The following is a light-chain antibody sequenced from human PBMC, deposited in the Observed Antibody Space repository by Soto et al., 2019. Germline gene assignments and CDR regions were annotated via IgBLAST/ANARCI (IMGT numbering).Light chain of an antibody. CDR3: AAWDDSLNGYV. CDR2: SNN. V-gene: IGLV1-44*01. CDR1: SSNIGSNT. Sequence: QSVLTQPPSASGTPGQRVTISCSGSSSNIGSNTVNWYQQLPGTAPKFVIYSNNQRPSGVPDQFSGSKSGTSASLAIIGLQSEDEADYYCAAWDDSLNGYVFGTGTKLTVL. J-gene: IGLJ1*01.